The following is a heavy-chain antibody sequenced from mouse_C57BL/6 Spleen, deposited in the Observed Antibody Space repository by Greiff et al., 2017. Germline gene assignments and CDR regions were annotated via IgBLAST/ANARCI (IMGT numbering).Heavy chain of an antibody. V-gene: IGHV5-17*01. D-gene: IGHD2-10*02. Sequence: EVQLEESGGGLVKPGGSLKLSCAASGFTFSDYGMHWVRQAPEKGLEWVAYISSGSSTIYYADTVMGRITISRDNAENTLFLHMTSLRSENTAMYSCARPGGYGNYDAMDYWGQGTSGTVSS. CDR3: ARPGGYGNYDAMDY. CDR1: GFTFSDYG. J-gene: IGHJ4*01. CDR2: ISSGSSTI.